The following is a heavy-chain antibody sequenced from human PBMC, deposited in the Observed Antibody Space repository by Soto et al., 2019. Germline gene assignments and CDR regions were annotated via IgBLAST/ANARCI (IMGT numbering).Heavy chain of an antibody. V-gene: IGHV1-46*03. CDR3: ARDLSFRQPVNWFDP. J-gene: IGHJ5*02. CDR1: GYTFTSYY. CDR2: INPSGGST. Sequence: ASVKVSCKASGYTFTSYYMHWVRQPPGQGLEWMGIINPSGGSTSYAQKFQGRVTMTRDTSTSTVYMELSSLRSEDTAVYYCARDLSFRQPVNWFDPWGQGTLVTVSS. D-gene: IGHD3-16*02.